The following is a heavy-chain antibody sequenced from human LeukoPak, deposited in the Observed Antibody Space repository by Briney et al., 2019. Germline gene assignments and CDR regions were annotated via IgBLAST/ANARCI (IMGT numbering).Heavy chain of an antibody. J-gene: IGHJ6*02. CDR3: ARDNKQYYYYSMDV. CDR1: GYTFTGYY. D-gene: IGHD6-13*01. V-gene: IGHV1-2*02. Sequence: ASVKVSCKASGYTFTGYYMHWVRQAPGQGLEWMGWINPNSGGTNYAQKFQGRVTMTRDTSISTAYMELSRLRSDDTAVYYCARDNKQYYYYSMDVWGQGTTVTVSS. CDR2: INPNSGGT.